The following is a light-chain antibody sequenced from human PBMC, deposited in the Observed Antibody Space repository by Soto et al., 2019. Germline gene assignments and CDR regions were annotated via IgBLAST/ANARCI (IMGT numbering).Light chain of an antibody. CDR3: QQYYTRPRT. J-gene: IGKJ1*01. V-gene: IGKV4-1*01. CDR1: QSVLYSHNNKHY. CDR2: WAA. Sequence: DIVMTQSPDSLAVSLGERATINCKSIQSVLYSHNNKHYLGWYQQKPGQPPKLLIYWAATRQSGVPDRVSGSGSGTDLSLSISSLQTEDVAVDYGQQYYTRPRTFGQGATVDSK.